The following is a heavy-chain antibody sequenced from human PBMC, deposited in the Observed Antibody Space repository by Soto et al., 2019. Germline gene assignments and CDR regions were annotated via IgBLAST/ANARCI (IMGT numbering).Heavy chain of an antibody. CDR2: ISDSGST. CDR1: GFTFSNHA. V-gene: IGHV3-23*01. J-gene: IGHJ4*02. CDR3: ARDPGGHYCTSTSCLYFFDH. Sequence: EVQLLESGGALVQPGGSLRLSCAASGFTFSNHAMNWVRQAPGKGLEWVSTISDSGSTYYADSVKDRFTISRDNSKNTLYLQMNSLRAENTAVYYFARDPGGHYCTSTSCLYFFDHWGQGNLVIVSS. D-gene: IGHD2-2*01.